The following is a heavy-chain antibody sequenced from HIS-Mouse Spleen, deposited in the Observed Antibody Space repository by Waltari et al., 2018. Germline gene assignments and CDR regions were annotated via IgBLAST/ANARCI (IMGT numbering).Heavy chain of an antibody. CDR2: IYHSGST. V-gene: IGHV4-38-2*02. J-gene: IGHJ5*02. CDR3: ARVKT. CDR1: GYSISSGYY. Sequence: QVQLQESGPGLVKPSETLSLTCTVSGYSISSGYYWGWIRQPPGKGLEGIGSIYHSGSTDNPPSLKSRVTKAVDTSKNQFSLKLSSVTAADTAVYYCARVKTWGQGTLVTVSS.